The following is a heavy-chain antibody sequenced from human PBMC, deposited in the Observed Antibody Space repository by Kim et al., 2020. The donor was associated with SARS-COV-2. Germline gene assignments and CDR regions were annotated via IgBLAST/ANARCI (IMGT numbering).Heavy chain of an antibody. D-gene: IGHD3-10*01. Sequence: HPSLKGRVTNAVDTSKNQFSLKLSSVTAADTAMYYCARENYYGSGSYDYWGQGTLVTVSS. CDR3: ARENYYGSGSYDY. V-gene: IGHV4-39*07. J-gene: IGHJ4*02.